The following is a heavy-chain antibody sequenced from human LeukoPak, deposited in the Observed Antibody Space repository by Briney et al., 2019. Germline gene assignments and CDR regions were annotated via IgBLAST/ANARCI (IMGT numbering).Heavy chain of an antibody. CDR2: IYYSGNT. CDR3: ARHFLYDFWSGYPEVFDY. D-gene: IGHD3-3*01. Sequence: SETLSLSCTVSGGSISSSSYYWGRLRQPPGKGLEWIGSIYYSGNTYYNPSLKSRVTISVDTSKNQFSLKLSSVTAADTAVYYCARHFLYDFWSGYPEVFDYWGQGTLVTVSS. V-gene: IGHV4-39*01. CDR1: GGSISSSSYY. J-gene: IGHJ4*02.